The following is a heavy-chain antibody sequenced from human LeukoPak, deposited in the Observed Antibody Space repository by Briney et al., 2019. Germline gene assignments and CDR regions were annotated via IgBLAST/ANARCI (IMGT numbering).Heavy chain of an antibody. CDR1: GGSMSSYY. D-gene: IGHD4-11*01. CDR3: AKQSTYSNFNWFDP. CDR2: IHTRGTT. V-gene: IGHV4-4*09. J-gene: IGHJ5*02. Sequence: SETLSLTCTVSGGSMSSYYWSWIRQPPGKGLEWIGYIHTRGTTNYNPSFSSRVTISVDTSKNQFSLKLSSVTAADTAVHFCAKQSTYSNFNWFDPWGQGILITVSS.